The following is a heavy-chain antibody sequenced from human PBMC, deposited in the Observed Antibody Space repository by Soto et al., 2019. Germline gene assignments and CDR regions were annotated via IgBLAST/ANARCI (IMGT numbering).Heavy chain of an antibody. J-gene: IGHJ5*02. D-gene: IGHD3-10*01. V-gene: IGHV1-69*04. CDR3: VRDWESTTQTWGFGDA. CDR1: GGTYSSYS. CDR2: IIPIIGVT. Sequence: QVQVVQSGAEVQKPGSSVKVSCKASGGTYSSYSITWVRQAPGQGLEWLGRIIPIIGVTNYAQRFQDRVKITADRPTTTAFMELRSLRSEDTAGYYCVRDWESTTQTWGFGDAWGQGTPVTVSS.